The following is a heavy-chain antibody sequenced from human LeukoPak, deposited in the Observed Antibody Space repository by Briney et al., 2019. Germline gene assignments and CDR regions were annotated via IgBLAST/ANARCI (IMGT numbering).Heavy chain of an antibody. CDR2: TRNKANSYTT. Sequence: GGSLRLSCAASGFTFSDHYMDWVRQAPGKGLEWVGRTRNKANSYTTEYAASVKGRFTISRDDSKNSLYLQMNSLKTEDTAVYYCARVKINNGWKSSDYWGQGTLVTVSS. CDR3: ARVKINNGWKSSDY. D-gene: IGHD6-19*01. J-gene: IGHJ4*02. CDR1: GFTFSDHY. V-gene: IGHV3-72*01.